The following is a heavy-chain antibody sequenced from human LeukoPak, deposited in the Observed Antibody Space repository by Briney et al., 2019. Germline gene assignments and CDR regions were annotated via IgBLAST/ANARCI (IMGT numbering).Heavy chain of an antibody. CDR2: INQGGSVK. V-gene: IGHV3-7*01. CDR1: GFTFRSYW. Sequence: GGSLRLSCAASGFTFRSYWMSWVRQAPGKGLEWVANINQGGSVKYYVDSVKGRFTNSRDDAKNSLYVQMNSLRDEDTAVYYCARVGYSGWNLEYWGQGTLVTVSS. CDR3: ARVGYSGWNLEY. J-gene: IGHJ4*02. D-gene: IGHD5-12*01.